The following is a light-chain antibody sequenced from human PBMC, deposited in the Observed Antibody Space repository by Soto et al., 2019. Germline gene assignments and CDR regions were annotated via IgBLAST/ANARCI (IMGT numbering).Light chain of an antibody. V-gene: IGLV2-14*01. J-gene: IGLJ1*01. CDR2: DVS. Sequence: QSALTQPASVSGYPGQSITISCTGTSSDVGGYNYVSWYQQRPGKAPKLMIYDVSNRPSGVSNRFSGSKSGNTASLTISGLQAEDEADYYCSSYTSSSTLVFGTGTKLTVL. CDR3: SSYTSSSTLV. CDR1: SSDVGGYNY.